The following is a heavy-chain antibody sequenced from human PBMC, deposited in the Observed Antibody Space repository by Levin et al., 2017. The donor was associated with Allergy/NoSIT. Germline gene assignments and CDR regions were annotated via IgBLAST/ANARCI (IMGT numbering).Heavy chain of an antibody. Sequence: SETLSLTCTVSGGPVNSGSYYWSWIRQPPGKGLEWIGSVYYSGTTNYNPSLKWRASITVDTSKNQFSLTLSSLTAADTAVYYCTRDRGSSGWFESWGQGTLVTVSS. CDR2: VYYSGTT. CDR3: TRDRGSSGWFES. CDR1: GGPVNSGSYY. V-gene: IGHV4-61*01. D-gene: IGHD6-19*01. J-gene: IGHJ5*01.